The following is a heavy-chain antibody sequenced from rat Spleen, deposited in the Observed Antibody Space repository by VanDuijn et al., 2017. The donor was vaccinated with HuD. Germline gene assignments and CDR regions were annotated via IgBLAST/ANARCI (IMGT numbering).Heavy chain of an antibody. CDR2: LSRSGDNT. V-gene: IGHV5-19*01. J-gene: IGHJ3*01. CDR1: GFIFSNYV. Sequence: EVQLVESGGGLVQPGRSLKLSCAASGFIFSNYVMHWIRQTPTKGLEWVAFLSRSGDNTYYRDSVKGRFTISRDNAKSTLYLQMDSLRSEDTATYYCAREDRGTWFAYWGQGTLVTVSS. D-gene: IGHD4-3*01. CDR3: AREDRGTWFAY.